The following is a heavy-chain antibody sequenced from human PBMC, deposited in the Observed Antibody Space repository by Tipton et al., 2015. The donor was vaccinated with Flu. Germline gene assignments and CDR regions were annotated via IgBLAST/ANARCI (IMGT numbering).Heavy chain of an antibody. V-gene: IGHV4-59*01. CDR1: GGSISSYY. D-gene: IGHD3-22*01. J-gene: IGHJ3*02. CDR2: IYYSGST. CDR3: ATGFYYDSENSFDI. Sequence: LRLSCTVSGGSISSYYWSWIRQSPGMGLEWIGYIYYSGSTNYNPSLKSRVTISFDTSKNQFSLKLRSVTAADTAIYYCATGFYYDSENSFDIWGQGTMVTVSS.